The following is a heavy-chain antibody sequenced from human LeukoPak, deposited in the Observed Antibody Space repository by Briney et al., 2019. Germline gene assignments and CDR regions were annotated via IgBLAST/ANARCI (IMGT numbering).Heavy chain of an antibody. D-gene: IGHD2-2*01. CDR2: ISSSGSTI. V-gene: IGHV3-11*01. CDR1: GFTFSDYY. Sequence: PGGSLRLSCAASGFTFSDYYMSWIRQAPGKGLEWASYISSSGSTIYYADSVKGRFTISRDNAKNSLYLQMNSLRAEDTAVYYCARESKQRYCSSTSCYGARWFDPWGQGTLVTVSS. J-gene: IGHJ5*02. CDR3: ARESKQRYCSSTSCYGARWFDP.